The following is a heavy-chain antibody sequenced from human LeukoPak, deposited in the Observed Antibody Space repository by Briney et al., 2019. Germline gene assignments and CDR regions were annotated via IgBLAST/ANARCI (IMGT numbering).Heavy chain of an antibody. V-gene: IGHV1-2*02. J-gene: IGHJ5*01. CDR3: ARDIAPSGSWWFDS. D-gene: IGHD6-13*01. CDR1: GYTFTEYY. CDR2: VTPSTGDT. Sequence: GASVKVSRKASGYTFTEYYIHWLRQAPGQGLEWMGWVTPSTGDTFYAQNFRGRVTMTRDTSISTAYMQLGGLKSDDTAVYYCARDIAPSGSWWFDSWGQGTLVSVSS.